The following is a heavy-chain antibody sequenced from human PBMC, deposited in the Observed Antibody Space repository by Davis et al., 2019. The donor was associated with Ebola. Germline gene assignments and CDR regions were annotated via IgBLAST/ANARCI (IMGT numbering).Heavy chain of an antibody. J-gene: IGHJ5*02. CDR1: GGSFRDYY. Sequence: SQTLSLTCALYGGSFRDYYWSWIRQPPGKGLEWIGEIDHRGDSKYNPSLKSQVIISIDTTKNQFPLKLNSVIAADTAVYYCARLPVAERGTRWFDPWGQGTLVTVSS. D-gene: IGHD1-26*01. CDR2: IDHRGDS. CDR3: ARLPVAERGTRWFDP. V-gene: IGHV4-34*01.